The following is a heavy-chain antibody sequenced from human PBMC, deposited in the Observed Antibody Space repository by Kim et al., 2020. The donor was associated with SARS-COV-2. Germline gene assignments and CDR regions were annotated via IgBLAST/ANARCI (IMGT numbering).Heavy chain of an antibody. CDR1: GFTFSSYA. J-gene: IGHJ4*02. D-gene: IGHD3-22*01. CDR2: ISSNGGST. CDR3: VKEQRTYYYDSSLDY. V-gene: IGHV3-64D*09. Sequence: GGSLRLSCSASGFTFSSYAMHWVRQAPGKGLEYVSAISSNGGSTYYADSVKGRFTISRDNSKNTLYLQMSSLRAEDTAVYYCVKEQRTYYYDSSLDYWGQGTLVTVSS.